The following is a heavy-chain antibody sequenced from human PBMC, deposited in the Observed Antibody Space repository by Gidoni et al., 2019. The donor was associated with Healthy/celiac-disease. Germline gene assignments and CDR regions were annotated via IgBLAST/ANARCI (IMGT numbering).Heavy chain of an antibody. Sequence: QVQLQESGPGLVKPSQTLSLPCTVSGGPLSRGSYYWSWIRQPAGKGLEWIGRIYTSGSTNYNPSLKSRVTISVDTSKNQFSLKLSSVTAADTAVYYCARRLKDYGGNGFDYWGQGTLVTVSS. CDR1: GGPLSRGSYY. V-gene: IGHV4-61*02. J-gene: IGHJ4*02. D-gene: IGHD4-17*01. CDR2: IYTSGST. CDR3: ARRLKDYGGNGFDY.